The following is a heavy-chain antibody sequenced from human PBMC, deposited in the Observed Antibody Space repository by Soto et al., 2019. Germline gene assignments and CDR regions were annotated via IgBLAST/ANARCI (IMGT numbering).Heavy chain of an antibody. CDR1: GFTFSSYG. Sequence: GGALRLSCAASGFTFSSYGMHWVRQAPGKGLEWVAVIWYDGSNKYYADSAKGRFTISRDNSKNTLYLQMNSLSAEETAVYYCARDRVYSSGWYWEYWGQGTLVTVSS. J-gene: IGHJ4*02. V-gene: IGHV3-33*01. D-gene: IGHD6-19*01. CDR2: IWYDGSNK. CDR3: ARDRVYSSGWYWEY.